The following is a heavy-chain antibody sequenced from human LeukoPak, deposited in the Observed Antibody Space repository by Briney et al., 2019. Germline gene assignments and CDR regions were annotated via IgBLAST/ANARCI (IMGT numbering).Heavy chain of an antibody. CDR3: ARFSPRLGAYDY. D-gene: IGHD1-26*01. CDR1: GYTFTSYD. CDR2: MNPNSGNT. J-gene: IGHJ4*02. Sequence: GASVKVSCKASGYTFTSYDINWVRQATGQGLEWMGWMNPNSGNTGYAQKFQGRVTMTRNTSISTAYMELSSLRSEDTAVYYCARFSPRLGAYDYWGQGTLVTVSS. V-gene: IGHV1-8*01.